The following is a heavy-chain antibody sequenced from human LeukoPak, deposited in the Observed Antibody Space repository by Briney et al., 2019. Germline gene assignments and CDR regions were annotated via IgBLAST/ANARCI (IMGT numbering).Heavy chain of an antibody. D-gene: IGHD5-24*01. CDR1: GGSFSGYY. V-gene: IGHV4-34*01. J-gene: IGHJ5*02. CDR2: INHSGST. CDR3: ARHTSMATRTNWFDP. Sequence: SETLSLACAVYGGSFSGYYWSWIRQPPGKGLEWIGEINHSGSTNYNPSLKSRVTISVDTSKNHFSLTLSSVTAADTAVYYCARHTSMATRTNWFDPWGQGTLVTVSS.